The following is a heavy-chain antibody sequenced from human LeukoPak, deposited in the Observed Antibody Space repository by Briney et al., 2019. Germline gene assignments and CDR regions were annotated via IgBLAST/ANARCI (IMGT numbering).Heavy chain of an antibody. D-gene: IGHD3-22*01. CDR2: ISSSSTYI. J-gene: IGHJ4*02. V-gene: IGHV3-21*01. CDR1: GFTFSSYS. CDR3: ARGEYYYDSSGYYSDY. Sequence: GGSLRLSCAASGFTFSSYSMNWVSQAPGKGLEWVSSISSSSTYIYYADSVKGRFTISRDNAKNSLYLQMNSLRAEDTAVYYRARGEYYYDSSGYYSDYWGQGTLVTVSS.